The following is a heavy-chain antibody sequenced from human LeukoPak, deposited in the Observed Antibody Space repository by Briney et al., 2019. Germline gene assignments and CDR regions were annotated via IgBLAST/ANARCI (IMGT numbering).Heavy chain of an antibody. D-gene: IGHD5-12*01. CDR2: ISSSGSTI. Sequence: GGPLRLSCAASGFTFTSYEMNWVRQAPGKGLEWVSYISSSGSTIYYADSVRGRFTISRDNAKNSLYLQMNSLRAEDTAVYYCARIMVATTREAFDYWGQGTVVTVSS. V-gene: IGHV3-48*03. CDR1: GFTFTSYE. CDR3: ARIMVATTREAFDY. J-gene: IGHJ4*02.